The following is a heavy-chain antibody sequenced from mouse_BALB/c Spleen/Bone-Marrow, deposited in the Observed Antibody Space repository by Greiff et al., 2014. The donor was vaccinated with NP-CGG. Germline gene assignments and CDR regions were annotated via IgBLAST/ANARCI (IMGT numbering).Heavy chain of an antibody. CDR2: IHPNSGNT. D-gene: IGHD2-14*01. J-gene: IGHJ1*01. CDR1: GFTFTNSW. V-gene: IGHV1S130*01. CDR3: ARSYRFWYFDV. Sequence: QVQLQQSGSVLVRPGTSVNLSCKASGFTFTNSWMHWAKQRPGQGLEWIGVIHPNSGNTYYNEKFKGKATLTVDSSSSTAYVDLSSLTSEDSAVYFCARSYRFWYFDVWGAGTTVTVSS.